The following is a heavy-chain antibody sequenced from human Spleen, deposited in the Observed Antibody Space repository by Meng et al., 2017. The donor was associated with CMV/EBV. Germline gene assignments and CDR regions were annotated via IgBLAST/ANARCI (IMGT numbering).Heavy chain of an antibody. CDR1: GFTFDHYA. Sequence: SLKISCAASGFTFDHYAMHWVRQAPGKGLEWVSGISWNSSSIGYADSVKGRFTISRDNAKNSLYLQMNSLRGVDTAIYYCARASGYGDNWLPNWFDLWGQGTLVTVSS. CDR2: ISWNSSSI. CDR3: ARASGYGDNWLPNWFDL. J-gene: IGHJ5*02. V-gene: IGHV3-9*01. D-gene: IGHD1-1*01.